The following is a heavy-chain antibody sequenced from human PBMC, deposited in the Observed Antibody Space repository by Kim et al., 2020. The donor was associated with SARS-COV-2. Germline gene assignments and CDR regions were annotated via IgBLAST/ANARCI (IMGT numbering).Heavy chain of an antibody. Sequence: ADTVKGRFTISRDNAKNSVYLKMDSLSAEDTAIYYCERGLSSGLPGGCDYWGQGTLVTVSS. V-gene: IGHV3-21*01. CDR3: ERGLSSGLPGGCDY. D-gene: IGHD6-19*01. J-gene: IGHJ4*02.